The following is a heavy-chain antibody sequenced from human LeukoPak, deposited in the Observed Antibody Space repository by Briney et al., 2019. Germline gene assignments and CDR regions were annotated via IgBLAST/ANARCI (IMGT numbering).Heavy chain of an antibody. Sequence: VASVKLSCKSSVYTFTVYYMHWVRQAPGQGLEWMGWINPNSGGTNYAQKFQGRVTMTRDTSISTAYMELSRLRSDDTAVYYCARVGRGYTYKVFYFDYWGQGTLVTVSS. V-gene: IGHV1-2*02. J-gene: IGHJ4*02. CDR2: INPNSGGT. CDR1: VYTFTVYY. CDR3: ARVGRGYTYKVFYFDY. D-gene: IGHD5-18*01.